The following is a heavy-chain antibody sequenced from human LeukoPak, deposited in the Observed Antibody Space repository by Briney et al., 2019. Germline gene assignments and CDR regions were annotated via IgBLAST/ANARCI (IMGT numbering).Heavy chain of an antibody. CDR3: AGHRQQLFTFHY. CDR2: IYYSGST. V-gene: IGHV4-59*08. J-gene: IGHJ4*02. CDR1: GGSISSYY. Sequence: KTSETLSLTCTVSGGSISSYYWSWIRQPPGKGLEWIGYIYYSGSTNYNPSLKSRVTISVDTSKNQFSLKLSSVTAADTAVYYCAGHRQQLFTFHYWGQGTLVTVSS. D-gene: IGHD6-13*01.